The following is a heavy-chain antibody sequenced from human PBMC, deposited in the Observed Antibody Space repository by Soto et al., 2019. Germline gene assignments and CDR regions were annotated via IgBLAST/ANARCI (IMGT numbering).Heavy chain of an antibody. CDR2: IYPGDSDT. J-gene: IGHJ6*02. V-gene: IGHV5-51*01. D-gene: IGHD2-21*01. CDR1: GYSFTSYW. Sequence: HGESLKISCKGSGYSFTSYWIGWVRQMPGKGLEWMGIIYPGDSDTRYSPSFQGQVTISADKSISTAYLQWSSLKASDTAMYYCERRPVILGYYYYGMDVWGQGTPLTVSS. CDR3: ERRPVILGYYYYGMDV.